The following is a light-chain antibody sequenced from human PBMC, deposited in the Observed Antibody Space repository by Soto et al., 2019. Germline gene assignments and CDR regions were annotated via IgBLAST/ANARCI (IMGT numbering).Light chain of an antibody. V-gene: IGKV1-9*01. J-gene: IGKJ5*01. CDR3: QQLNSYPIT. CDR2: AAP. Sequence: IQLTQSPSSLSASVGDSVTITCRASQGISSFLAWYQQKPGKAPKLLIYAAPTLQSGVPSRFSGSGSGTDFTLTISSLQPEDFATYFCQQLNSYPITFGQGTRLEIK. CDR1: QGISSF.